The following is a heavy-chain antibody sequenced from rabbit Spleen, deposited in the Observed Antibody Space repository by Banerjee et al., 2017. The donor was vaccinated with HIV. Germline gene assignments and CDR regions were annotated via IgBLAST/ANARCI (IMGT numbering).Heavy chain of an antibody. D-gene: IGHD6-1*01. Sequence: QEQLVESGGGLVQPEGSLTLTCTASGFSFGDRDVMCWVRQAPGKGLEWIACINVATGKPVYATWAKGRFTISRTSSTTVTLRMTSLTAADTATYFCAREKSGIVGYDLWGQGTLVTVS. CDR2: INVATGKP. CDR3: AREKSGIVGYDL. J-gene: IGHJ3*01. CDR1: GFSFGDRDV. V-gene: IGHV1S45*01.